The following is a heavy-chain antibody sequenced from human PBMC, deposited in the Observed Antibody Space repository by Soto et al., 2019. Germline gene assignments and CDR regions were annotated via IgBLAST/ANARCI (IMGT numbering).Heavy chain of an antibody. V-gene: IGHV4-39*01. Sequence: SETLSLTCTVSGGYISSSSYYWGWIRQPPGKGLEWIGSIYYSGSTYYNPSLKSRVTISVDTSKNQFSLKLSSVTAADTAVYYCARRSPSDFWSGYLNWFDPWGQGTLVTVSS. CDR2: IYYSGST. D-gene: IGHD3-3*01. J-gene: IGHJ5*02. CDR3: ARRSPSDFWSGYLNWFDP. CDR1: GGYISSSSYY.